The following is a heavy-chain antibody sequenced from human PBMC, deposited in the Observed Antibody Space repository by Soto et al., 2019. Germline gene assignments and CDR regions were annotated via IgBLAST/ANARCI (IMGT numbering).Heavy chain of an antibody. V-gene: IGHV3-23*01. J-gene: IGHJ5*02. D-gene: IGHD5-18*01. CDR1: GFTFSNYA. CDR3: ARCTVDTIVISDWCNWFDP. Sequence: EVQLLESGGGLVQPGGSLRLSCAASGFTFSNYAMSWVRQAPGKGLEWVSAVSGSGGTTYYADSVRGRFTISRDNSKNTLYLQMNSLRAEDTAIYFCARCTVDTIVISDWCNWFDPCGQGTLVTVSS. CDR2: VSGSGGTT.